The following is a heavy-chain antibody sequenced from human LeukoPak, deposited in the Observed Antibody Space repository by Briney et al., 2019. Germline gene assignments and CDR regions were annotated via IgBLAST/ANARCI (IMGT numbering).Heavy chain of an antibody. CDR3: ARDVGLREDY. Sequence: GGSLRLSCAASGFTFSSYGMHWVRQAPGKGLEWVAFIRYDGSNKYYADSVKGRFTISRDNSKNTLYLQMNSLRAEDTAVYYCARDVGLREDYWGQGTLVTVSS. CDR1: GFTFSSYG. D-gene: IGHD1-26*01. CDR2: IRYDGSNK. J-gene: IGHJ4*02. V-gene: IGHV3-30*02.